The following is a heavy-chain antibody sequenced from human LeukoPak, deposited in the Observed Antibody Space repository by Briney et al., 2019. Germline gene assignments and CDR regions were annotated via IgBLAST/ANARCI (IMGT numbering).Heavy chain of an antibody. CDR3: ARGNSDPHYYDRNGQLAPD. J-gene: IGHJ4*02. Sequence: PSETLSLTCAVYGGSLSGYYWSWIRQPPGKGLEWIGEINHSGSTNYDPSLKSRVTISVDTSKNQFSLKLSSVTAADTAVYYCARGNSDPHYYDRNGQLAPDWGQGTLVTVSS. CDR1: GGSLSGYY. CDR2: INHSGST. D-gene: IGHD3-22*01. V-gene: IGHV4-34*01.